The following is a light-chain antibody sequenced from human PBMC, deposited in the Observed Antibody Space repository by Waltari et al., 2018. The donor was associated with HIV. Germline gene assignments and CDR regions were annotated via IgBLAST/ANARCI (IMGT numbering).Light chain of an antibody. J-gene: IGLJ2*01. CDR2: RNT. Sequence: QSVLTQPPSASGTPGQRVTISCSGSSSNIGYTSVYWYQYSPGKAPKLLIYRNTQRPSGVPDRFSGSKSGTSASLAISGLRSDDEADYYCVAWDDTLSGHVVIGGGTKLTVL. CDR3: VAWDDTLSGHVV. CDR1: SSNIGYTS. V-gene: IGLV1-47*01.